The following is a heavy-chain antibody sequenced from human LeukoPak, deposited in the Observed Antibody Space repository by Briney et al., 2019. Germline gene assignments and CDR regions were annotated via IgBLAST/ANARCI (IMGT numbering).Heavy chain of an antibody. J-gene: IGHJ6*02. V-gene: IGHV3-7*03. Sequence: GGSLRLSCVASGLTVSNHWMSWVRQAPGKGLEWVANIREERGQEYYVDSVKGRFTISKNSAKNSLYLQMNTLRVEDTAVYFCARGGGLDVWGQGATVTVSS. CDR1: GLTVSNHW. CDR3: ARGGGLDV. D-gene: IGHD3-16*01. CDR2: IREERGQE.